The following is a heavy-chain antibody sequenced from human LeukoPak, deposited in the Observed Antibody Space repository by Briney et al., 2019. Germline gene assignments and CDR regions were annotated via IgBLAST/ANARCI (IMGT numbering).Heavy chain of an antibody. V-gene: IGHV4-59*08. J-gene: IGHJ4*02. CDR2: VFHTGDT. Sequence: SETLSPTRPVAGRSISSYYWSWIRQPARKGRGWIGYVFHTGDTNYNPSLKSRGTISADTSKNQFSLKISSVTAADTAVYYCAGHPFSRPFEYWGQGTLVTVSS. CDR1: GRSISSYY. CDR3: AGHPFSRPFEY. D-gene: IGHD6-6*01.